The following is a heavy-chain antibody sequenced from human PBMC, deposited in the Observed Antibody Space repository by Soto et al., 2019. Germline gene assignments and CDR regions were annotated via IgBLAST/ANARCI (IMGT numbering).Heavy chain of an antibody. D-gene: IGHD3-22*01. Sequence: ASVKVSCKASGYTFNSYYMHWVRQAPGQGLEWMGTINPRGGSTSYAQQFQGTVTMTSDTSTRTVYMELSSLRSEDTAVYYCVRDSGDSSGYIFDYWGQGTRVTVSS. CDR3: VRDSGDSSGYIFDY. CDR1: GYTFNSYY. CDR2: INPRGGST. J-gene: IGHJ4*02. V-gene: IGHV1-46*02.